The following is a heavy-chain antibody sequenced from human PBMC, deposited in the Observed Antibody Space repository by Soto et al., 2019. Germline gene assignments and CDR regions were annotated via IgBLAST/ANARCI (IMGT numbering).Heavy chain of an antibody. CDR1: GGTFSSYT. J-gene: IGHJ4*02. D-gene: IGHD1-26*01. CDR2: ITPTLNIA. CDR3: ARGYYSGRNPSSFDY. Sequence: QLQLVQSGAEVREPGSSVKVSCKASGGTFSSYTVIWVRQAPGQGLEWMGGITPTLNIAKYAEKFQGRVTITADESTSTVNMHLGSLRSEDTAVYFCARGYYSGRNPSSFDYWGQGTLVAVSS. V-gene: IGHV1-69*01.